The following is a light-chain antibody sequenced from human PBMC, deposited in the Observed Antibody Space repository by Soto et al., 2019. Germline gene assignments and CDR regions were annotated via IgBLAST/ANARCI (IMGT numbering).Light chain of an antibody. Sequence: EVVMTQSPATVSVSPGERATLSCRASQSVSTNLAWYQQKPGQAPRLLIYGASGMATAIPARFSGSGSGTEFTLTISSLQSEDCAIYYCQQYDKWPETFGEGTKVEIK. CDR1: QSVSTN. J-gene: IGKJ1*01. CDR2: GAS. CDR3: QQYDKWPET. V-gene: IGKV3D-15*01.